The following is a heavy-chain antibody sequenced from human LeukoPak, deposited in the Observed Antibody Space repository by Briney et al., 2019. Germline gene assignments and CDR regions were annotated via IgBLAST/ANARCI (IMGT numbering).Heavy chain of an antibody. CDR1: GGSISSYY. J-gene: IGHJ6*02. CDR2: IYYSGST. Sequence: SETLSLTCTVSGGSISSYYWSWIRQPPGKGLEWIGYIYYSGSTNYNPSLKSRVTISVDTSKNQFSLKLSSVTAADTAVYYCARELPDPYDSSGYNGMDVWGQGTTVTVSS. CDR3: ARELPDPYDSSGYNGMDV. V-gene: IGHV4-59*01. D-gene: IGHD3-22*01.